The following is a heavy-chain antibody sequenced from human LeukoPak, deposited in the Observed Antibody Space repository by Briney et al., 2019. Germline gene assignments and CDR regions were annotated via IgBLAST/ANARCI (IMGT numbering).Heavy chain of an antibody. CDR2: INHSGST. J-gene: IGHJ4*02. D-gene: IGHD3-3*01. Sequence: SETLSLTCAVYGGSFSGYYCSWIRQTPGKGLEWIGEINHSGSTNYNPSLKSRVTISVDTSKNQFSLKLSSVTAADTAVYYCARVSYDFWSGYREFFDYWGQGTLVTVSS. CDR3: ARVSYDFWSGYREFFDY. CDR1: GGSFSGYY. V-gene: IGHV4-34*01.